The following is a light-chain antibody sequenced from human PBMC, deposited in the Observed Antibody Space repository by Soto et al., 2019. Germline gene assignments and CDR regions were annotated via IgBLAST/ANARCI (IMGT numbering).Light chain of an antibody. CDR1: QTISSC. V-gene: IGKV1-5*03. CDR3: QHYNSYSEA. CDR2: KAS. Sequence: DIQMTQSPSTLSVSVGDRVTITCGASQTISSCFAWYQQKPGKAPKLLIYKASTLKSRVPSRLRGSGYGTEFTTTISSMQNDDFATYYCQHYNSYSEAFGHGTKVDIK. J-gene: IGKJ1*01.